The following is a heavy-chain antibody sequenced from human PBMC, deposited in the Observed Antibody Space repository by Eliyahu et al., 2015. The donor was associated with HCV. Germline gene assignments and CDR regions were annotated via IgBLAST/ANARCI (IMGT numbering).Heavy chain of an antibody. CDR3: AKPLGSTSVYAFDI. V-gene: IGHV3-23*01. D-gene: IGHD1-26*01. Sequence: EEXLLESGGGLVQPGGSLRLSCAASXFPFSSHAMTWVRQAPRRGLEWVSAISGSGGSTYYADSVKGRFTISRDNSKNTLYLQMNSLRAEDTAIYYCAKPLGSTSVYAFDIWGQGTMVTVSS. CDR2: ISGSGGST. J-gene: IGHJ3*02. CDR1: XFPFSSHA.